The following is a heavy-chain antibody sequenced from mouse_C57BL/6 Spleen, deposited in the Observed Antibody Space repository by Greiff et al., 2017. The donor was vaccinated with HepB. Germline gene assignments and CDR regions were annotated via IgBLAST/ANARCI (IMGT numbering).Heavy chain of an antibody. J-gene: IGHJ1*03. CDR3: ARVADYGKRDWYFDV. V-gene: IGHV1-39*01. D-gene: IGHD2-1*01. CDR2: INHNYGTP. Sequence: EVKLQESGPELVKPGASVKISCKASGYSFTDYNMNWVKQSNGKSLEWIGVINHNYGTPSYNQKFKGKATLTVDQSSSTAYMQLNSLTSEDSAVYYCARVADYGKRDWYFDVWGTGTTVTVSS. CDR1: GYSFTDYN.